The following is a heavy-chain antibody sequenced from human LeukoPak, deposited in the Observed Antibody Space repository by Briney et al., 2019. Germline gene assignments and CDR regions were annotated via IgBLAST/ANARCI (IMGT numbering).Heavy chain of an antibody. V-gene: IGHV3-30*03. Sequence: GGSLRLSCAASGFTFSSYGMHWVRQAPGKGLEWVAVISYDGSNKYYADSVKGRFTISRDNSKNTLYLQMNSLRAEDTAVYYCARDSRLRWYPLDYWGQGTLVTVSS. CDR3: ARDSRLRWYPLDY. D-gene: IGHD4-23*01. CDR2: ISYDGSNK. J-gene: IGHJ4*02. CDR1: GFTFSSYG.